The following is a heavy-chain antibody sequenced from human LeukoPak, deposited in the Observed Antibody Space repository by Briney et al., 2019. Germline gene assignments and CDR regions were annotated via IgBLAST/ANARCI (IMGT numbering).Heavy chain of an antibody. CDR3: ATRPYYDSSGYPDAFDI. J-gene: IGHJ3*02. V-gene: IGHV3-53*01. Sequence: GGPLRLSCAASGFIVSSNYMSWVRQAPGKGLEWVSVIYSGGSTYYADSVKGRFTISGDNSKNTLYLQMDSLRAEDTAVYYCATRPYYDSSGYPDAFDIWGQGTMVTVSS. CDR1: GFIVSSNY. CDR2: IYSGGST. D-gene: IGHD3-22*01.